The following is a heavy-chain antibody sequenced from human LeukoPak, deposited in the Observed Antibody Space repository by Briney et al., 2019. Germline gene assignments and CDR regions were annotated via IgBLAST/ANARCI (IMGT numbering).Heavy chain of an antibody. D-gene: IGHD3-22*01. J-gene: IGHJ4*02. V-gene: IGHV4-59*01. CDR3: ARDRYYYDSSGYRGFDY. Sequence: SETLSLTCTVSGGSISSYYWSWIRQPPGKGLEWIGYIYYSGSTNYNPSLKSRVTISVDTSKNQFSLKLSSVTAADTAVYYCARDRYYYDSSGYRGFDYWGQGTLVTVSS. CDR2: IYYSGST. CDR1: GGSISSYY.